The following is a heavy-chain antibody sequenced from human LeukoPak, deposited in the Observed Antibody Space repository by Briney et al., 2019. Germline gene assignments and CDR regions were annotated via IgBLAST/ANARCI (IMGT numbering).Heavy chain of an antibody. J-gene: IGHJ4*02. CDR2: IKEDGSQK. D-gene: IGHD2-15*01. V-gene: IGHV3-7*01. Sequence: GGSLRLSCTASGFTFSTYWMSWVRQAPGKGLEWVANIKEDGSQKYYVESVKGRFTICRDNPKNSLYLQMNSLRAEDTAVYYCARMGDYSFGYAPYFDLWGPGTLVTVSS. CDR1: GFTFSTYW. CDR3: ARMGDYSFGYAPYFDL.